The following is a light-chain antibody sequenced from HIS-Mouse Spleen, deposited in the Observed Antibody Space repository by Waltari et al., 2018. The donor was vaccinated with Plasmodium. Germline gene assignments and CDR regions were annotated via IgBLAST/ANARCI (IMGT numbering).Light chain of an antibody. CDR2: VAS. J-gene: IGKJ2*01. V-gene: IGKV3-15*01. CDR1: QSVSSN. Sequence: EIVMTQSPATLSVSPGERATLSGRASQSVSSNLPWYQQKPGQAPRLLIYVASPRATGIPAMFSGSGSGTEFTLTISSLQSEYFAVYYCQQYNNWPPYTFGQGPSWRSN. CDR3: QQYNNWPPYT.